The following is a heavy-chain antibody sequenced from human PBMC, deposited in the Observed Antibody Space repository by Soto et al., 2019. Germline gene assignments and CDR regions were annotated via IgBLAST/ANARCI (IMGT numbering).Heavy chain of an antibody. J-gene: IGHJ6*03. CDR2: IYYSGST. CDR1: GGSISSGGYY. V-gene: IGHV4-31*03. CDR3: ARGVAATPGYYYYYMDV. Sequence: QVQLQESGPGLVKPSQTLSLTCTVSGGSISSGGYYWSWIRQHPGKGLEWIGSIYYSGSTYYNPSLKSRVTISVDTSKNQFSLKLSSVTAADTAVYYCARGVAATPGYYYYYMDVWGKGTTVTVSS. D-gene: IGHD2-15*01.